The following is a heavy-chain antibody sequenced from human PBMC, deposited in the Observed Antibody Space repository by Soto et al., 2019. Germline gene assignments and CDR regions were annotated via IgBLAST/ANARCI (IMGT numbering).Heavy chain of an antibody. V-gene: IGHV1-24*01. Sequence: ASVKVSCKVSGYTLTELSMHWVRQAPGKGLEWMGGFDPEDGETIYAQKFQGRVTMTEDTSTDTAYMELSSLRSEDTAVYYCATDPTVDTAMVGAFDIWGQGTXVTVAS. CDR2: FDPEDGET. CDR1: GYTLTELS. CDR3: ATDPTVDTAMVGAFDI. J-gene: IGHJ3*02. D-gene: IGHD5-18*01.